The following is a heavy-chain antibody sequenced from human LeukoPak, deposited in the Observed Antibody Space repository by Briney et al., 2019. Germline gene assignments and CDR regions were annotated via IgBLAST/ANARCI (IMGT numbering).Heavy chain of an antibody. J-gene: IGHJ4*02. Sequence: SETLSLTCSVSGVSISSYYWSWIRQPPGKGLEWIGYMYYSGNTNYNPSLKSRVTISVDTSKNQFSLKLSSVTAADTAVYYCARHRDVIEWLAPFDYWGQGTLVTVSS. CDR1: GVSISSYY. D-gene: IGHD6-19*01. CDR3: ARHRDVIEWLAPFDY. CDR2: MYYSGNT. V-gene: IGHV4-59*08.